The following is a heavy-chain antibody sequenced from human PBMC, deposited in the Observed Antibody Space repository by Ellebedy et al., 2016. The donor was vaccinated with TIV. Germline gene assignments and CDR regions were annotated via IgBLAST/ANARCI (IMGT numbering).Heavy chain of an antibody. CDR1: GFTFRSYW. V-gene: IGHV3-7*01. J-gene: IGHJ5*01. CDR2: IYQDGSQK. Sequence: GGSLRLSCAASGFTFRSYWMGWVRQAPGKGLEWVANIYQDGSQKYYVDSVQGRFTISRDNAKNSLYLQMNSLKVEDTAVYYFARRGSYGDYAVQINNWFDSWGQGTLVTVYS. D-gene: IGHD4-17*01. CDR3: ARRGSYGDYAVQINNWFDS.